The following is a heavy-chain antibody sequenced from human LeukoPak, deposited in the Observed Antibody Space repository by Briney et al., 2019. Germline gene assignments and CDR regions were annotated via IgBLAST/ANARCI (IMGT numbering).Heavy chain of an antibody. V-gene: IGHV4-30-4*01. CDR1: GGSISSGDYY. CDR3: ATQTGVYYDFWSGYDYYFDY. J-gene: IGHJ4*02. CDR2: IYYSGST. Sequence: SETLSLTCTVSGGSISSGDYYWSWIRQPPGKGLEWIGYIYYSGSTYYNPSLKSRVTISVDTSKNQFSLKLSSVTAADTAVYYCATQTGVYYDFWSGYDYYFDYWGQGTLVTVSS. D-gene: IGHD3-3*01.